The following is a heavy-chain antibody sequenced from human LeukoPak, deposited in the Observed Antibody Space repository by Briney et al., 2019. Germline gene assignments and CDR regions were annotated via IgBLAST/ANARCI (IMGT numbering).Heavy chain of an antibody. CDR2: IYYSGST. Sequence: PSETLSLTCTVSGGSISSGDYYWSWIRQPPGKGLEWIGYIYYSGSTYYNPSLKSRVTISVDTSKNQFSLKLSSVTAADTAVYYCARDYFSRAALLGYFDLWGRGTLVTVSP. V-gene: IGHV4-30-4*01. D-gene: IGHD2-15*01. CDR3: ARDYFSRAALLGYFDL. CDR1: GGSISSGDYY. J-gene: IGHJ2*01.